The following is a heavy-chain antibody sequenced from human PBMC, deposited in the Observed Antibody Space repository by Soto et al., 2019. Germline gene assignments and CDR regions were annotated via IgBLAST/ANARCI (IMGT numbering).Heavy chain of an antibody. D-gene: IGHD6-19*01. CDR3: ARRRAVAGTYVH. CDR1: GFTFNSYW. CDR2: IDGAGTTT. J-gene: IGHJ4*02. V-gene: IGHV3-74*01. Sequence: EVQLVESGGGVVQPGGSLRLSCAASGFTFNSYWLHWVRQVPGKGLEWVSRIDGAGTTTHYADSVKGRFTISRDNAKNTLYLQMNSLGAEDSALYLCARRRAVAGTYVHWGQGTLVTVSS.